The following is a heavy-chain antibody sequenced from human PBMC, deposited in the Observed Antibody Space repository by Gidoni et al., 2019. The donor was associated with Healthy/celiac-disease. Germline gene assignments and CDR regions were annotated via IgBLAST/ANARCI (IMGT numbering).Heavy chain of an antibody. D-gene: IGHD3-22*01. J-gene: IGHJ4*02. CDR3: ARDVSGYDYGDYNYYDSSGIDY. CDR2: IYYSGST. CDR1: GGSISSSSYY. Sequence: QLQLQESGPGLVKPSETLSLTCTVSGGSISSSSYYWGWIRQPPGKGLEWIGSIYYSGSTYYNPSLKSRVTISVDTSKNQFSLKLSSVTAADTAVYYCARDVSGYDYGDYNYYDSSGIDYWGQGTLVTVSS. V-gene: IGHV4-39*07.